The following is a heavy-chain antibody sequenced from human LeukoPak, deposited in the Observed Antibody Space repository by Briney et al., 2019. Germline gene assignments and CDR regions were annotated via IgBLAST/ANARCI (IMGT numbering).Heavy chain of an antibody. D-gene: IGHD2-15*01. CDR3: ARDPYCSGGSCTAGFDY. V-gene: IGHV3-30*04. Sequence: PGGSLRLSCAASGFTFSSYAMHWVRQAPGKGLEWVAVISYDGSNKYYADSVKGRFTISRDNSKNTLYLQMSSLRAEDTAVYYCARDPYCSGGSCTAGFDYWGQGTLVTVSS. CDR2: ISYDGSNK. CDR1: GFTFSSYA. J-gene: IGHJ4*02.